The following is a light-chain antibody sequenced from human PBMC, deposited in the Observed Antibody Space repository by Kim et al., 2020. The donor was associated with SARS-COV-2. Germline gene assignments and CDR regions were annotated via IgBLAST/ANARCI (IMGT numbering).Light chain of an antibody. Sequence: QSALTQPASVSGSPGQSITISCTGTSSDVGGYNYVSWYQHHPGKAPKLMIYDVSKRPSGVSNRFSGSKSGNTASLTISGLQAEDEADYYCSSYTSSSTFRYVFGTGTKVTVL. CDR2: DVS. CDR3: SSYTSSSTFRYV. CDR1: SSDVGGYNY. V-gene: IGLV2-14*03. J-gene: IGLJ1*01.